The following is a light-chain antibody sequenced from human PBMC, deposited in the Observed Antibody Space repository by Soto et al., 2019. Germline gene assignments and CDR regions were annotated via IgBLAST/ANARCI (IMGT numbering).Light chain of an antibody. V-gene: IGKV3-20*01. CDR2: GAS. Sequence: EIVLTQSPATLSLSPGQRATLSCRASQCVKTFLVWYQHRPGQAPRVLIYGASSRATGIPDRFSGSGSGTDFTLTISRLEPEDSAVYYCQQFDDSVTFGQGTRLEIK. CDR3: QQFDDSVT. CDR1: QCVKTF. J-gene: IGKJ5*01.